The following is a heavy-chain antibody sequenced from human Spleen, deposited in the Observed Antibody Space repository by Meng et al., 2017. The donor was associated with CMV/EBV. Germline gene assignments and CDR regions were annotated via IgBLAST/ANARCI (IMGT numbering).Heavy chain of an antibody. D-gene: IGHD3-9*01. CDR3: ARLPDILTGYFMDV. CDR1: GYTFTGYY. J-gene: IGHJ6*02. CDR2: INPNSGGT. Sequence: ASVKVSCKASGYTFTGYYMHWVRQAPGQGLEWMAWINPNSGGTNYAQKFQGRVTMTRDTSISTAYMELSRLRSDDTAVYYCARLPDILTGYFMDVWGQGTTVTVSS. V-gene: IGHV1-2*02.